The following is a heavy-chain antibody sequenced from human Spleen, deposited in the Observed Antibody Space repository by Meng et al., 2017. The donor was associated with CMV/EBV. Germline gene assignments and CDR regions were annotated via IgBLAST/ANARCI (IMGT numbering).Heavy chain of an antibody. Sequence: GGSLRLSCTASGFTFSNDYYMNWIRQAPGKGLQWVSAISSNSANIVYADSVKGQFTISRDNAKKSLYLQMNSLRAEDTALYYCAKATHYYDYSGADYWGQGTLVTVSS. CDR3: AKATHYYDYSGADY. J-gene: IGHJ4*02. V-gene: IGHV3-9*01. CDR1: GFTFSNDYY. CDR2: ISSNSANI. D-gene: IGHD3-22*01.